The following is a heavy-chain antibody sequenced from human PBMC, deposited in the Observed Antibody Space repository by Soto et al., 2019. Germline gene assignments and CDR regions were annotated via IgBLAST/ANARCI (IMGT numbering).Heavy chain of an antibody. CDR3: ARHSGPYSSTSPVGY. V-gene: IGHV5-10-1*01. CDR1: GYSFTSYW. J-gene: IGHJ4*02. Sequence: GESLKISCQGLGYSFTSYWISWVRPLPGKGLEWMGKIDPSDSYSNYSPSFQGHVTISADKSINAAYLQWSSLKASDTAMYYCARHSGPYSSTSPVGYWGQGTLVTVSS. CDR2: IDPSDSYS. D-gene: IGHD6-6*01.